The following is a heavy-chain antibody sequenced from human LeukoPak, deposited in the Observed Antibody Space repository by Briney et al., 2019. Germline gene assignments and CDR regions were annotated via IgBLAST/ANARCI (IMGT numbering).Heavy chain of an antibody. CDR3: AGGERWLGTHMDV. Sequence: SGSLSLTCTVSGGSISSYYWSWIRQPPGKGLEWVSDIDSSGSTNSNPSLKGRVSVSRDTSKNTFSLQLSSVSVEDTAVYYCAGGERWLGTHMDVWGKGTTVTVSS. D-gene: IGHD5-24*01. V-gene: IGHV4-4*08. J-gene: IGHJ6*03. CDR2: IDSSGST. CDR1: GGSISSYY.